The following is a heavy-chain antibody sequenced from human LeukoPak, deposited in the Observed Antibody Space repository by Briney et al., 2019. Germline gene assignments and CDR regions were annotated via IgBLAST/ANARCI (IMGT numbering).Heavy chain of an antibody. CDR2: MYYSGNT. V-gene: IGHV4-61*01. Sequence: SETLSLTCVISGGSVSSGSSYWSWIRQPPGKGLEWIGYMYYSGNTSYNPSLKSRVTISVDTSKNQFSLKLSSVTAADTAVYYCARVSDGSGSLNYWGRGTLVTVSS. CDR1: GGSVSSGSSY. J-gene: IGHJ4*02. D-gene: IGHD3-10*01. CDR3: ARVSDGSGSLNY.